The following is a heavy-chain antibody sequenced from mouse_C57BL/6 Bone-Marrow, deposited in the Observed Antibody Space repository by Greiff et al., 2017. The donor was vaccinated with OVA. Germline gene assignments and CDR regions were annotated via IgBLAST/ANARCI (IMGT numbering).Heavy chain of an antibody. CDR2: IYPGSGNT. CDR1: GYTFTDHY. Sequence: VQLQPSGAEVVRPGASVKLSCKASGYTFTDHYINWVKQRPGQGLEWIARIYPGSGNTYYNEKFKGKATLTAEKSSNTAYMQLSSLTSEDSAVYFCARDDGYFFEYWGQGTTLTVSS. J-gene: IGHJ2*01. D-gene: IGHD2-3*01. CDR3: ARDDGYFFEY. V-gene: IGHV1-76*01.